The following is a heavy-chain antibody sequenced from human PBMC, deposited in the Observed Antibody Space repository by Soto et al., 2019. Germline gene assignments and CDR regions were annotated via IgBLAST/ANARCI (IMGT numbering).Heavy chain of an antibody. CDR1: GGSISRNY. J-gene: IGHJ4*02. V-gene: IGHV4-59*08. CDR3: ARHRTGLDS. Sequence: QGQLQESGPGLVKPSETLSLTCTVAGGSISRNYWSWIRQHPGKALEYIGYIDYSGSTHYKASLKSRVTIPLDTSKDQFSRKLSSVTAADTAVLYWARHRTGLDSWGQGTRVTVSS. CDR2: IDYSGST. D-gene: IGHD3-9*01.